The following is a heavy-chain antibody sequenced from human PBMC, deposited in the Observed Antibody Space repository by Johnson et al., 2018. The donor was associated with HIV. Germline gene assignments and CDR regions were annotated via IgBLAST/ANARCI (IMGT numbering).Heavy chain of an antibody. CDR2: IYSGGST. V-gene: IGHV3-NL1*01. Sequence: VQLVESGGGVVQPGRSLRLSCAASGFTFSSYAMHWVRQSPGKGLEWVSVIYSGGSTYYADSVKGRFTISRDNAKNTLYLQMKTLRAEDTAIYYCARYCSGGSCYSVWQKNYAFDIWGQGTMVTVSS. D-gene: IGHD2-15*01. J-gene: IGHJ3*02. CDR3: ARYCSGGSCYSVWQKNYAFDI. CDR1: GFTFSSYA.